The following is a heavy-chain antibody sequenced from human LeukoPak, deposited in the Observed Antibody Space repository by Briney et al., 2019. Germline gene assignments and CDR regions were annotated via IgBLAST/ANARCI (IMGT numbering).Heavy chain of an antibody. CDR2: KTTSDGNT. D-gene: IGHD2-2*01. J-gene: IGHJ4*02. CDR1: GFTFSSYT. Sequence: GGSLRLSCAASGFTFSSYTMSWVRQAPGKGLEWVSTKTTSDGNTYYADSVKGRFTVSRDNSKNTLFLQMNSLRAEDTAVYYCAKARYCSSTSCRNWGLYYFDYWGQGTLVTVSS. CDR3: AKARYCSSTSCRNWGLYYFDY. V-gene: IGHV3-23*01.